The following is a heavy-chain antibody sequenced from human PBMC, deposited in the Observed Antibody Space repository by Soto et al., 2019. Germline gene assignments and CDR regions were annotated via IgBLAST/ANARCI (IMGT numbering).Heavy chain of an antibody. CDR3: ARARIPFSGALDI. J-gene: IGHJ3*02. CDR2: IIHTGST. V-gene: IGHV4-34*12. CDR1: GGSFSGYY. D-gene: IGHD3-3*02. Sequence: SETLSLTCAVYGGSFSGYYWTWIRQPPGKGLEWIGEIIHTGSTNYNPSLESRVTISVDTSEKQFSLKLSSVTAADAAVYHCARARIPFSGALDIWGQGTVVTVSS.